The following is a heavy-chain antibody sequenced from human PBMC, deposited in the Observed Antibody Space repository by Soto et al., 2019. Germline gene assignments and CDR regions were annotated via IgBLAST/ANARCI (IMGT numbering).Heavy chain of an antibody. Sequence: EVQLVESVGGLIQPGGSLRFSCAASGFPVSSNYMNWVRQAPGKGLEWVSIIYSGGITYYTDSVKCRFTISRDNSNKTASLPMNNLRADDTAVYFCAREGYSYGSKYLQYWGQGTLVTVSS. CDR2: IYSGGIT. CDR1: GFPVSSNY. CDR3: AREGYSYGSKYLQY. D-gene: IGHD5-18*01. V-gene: IGHV3-53*01. J-gene: IGHJ1*01.